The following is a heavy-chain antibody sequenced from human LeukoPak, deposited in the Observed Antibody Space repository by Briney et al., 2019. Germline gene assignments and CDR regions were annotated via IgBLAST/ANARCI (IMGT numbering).Heavy chain of an antibody. D-gene: IGHD5-12*01. V-gene: IGHV7-4-1*02. J-gene: IGHJ3*02. CDR2: INTNTGNP. Sequence: ASVKVSCKASGYTFTSYAMNWVRQAPGQGLEWMGWINTNTGNPTYAQGFTGRFVFSLDTSVSTAYLQISSLKAEDTAVYYCAREDIVAPDDAFDIWGQGTMVTVSS. CDR3: AREDIVAPDDAFDI. CDR1: GYTFTSYA.